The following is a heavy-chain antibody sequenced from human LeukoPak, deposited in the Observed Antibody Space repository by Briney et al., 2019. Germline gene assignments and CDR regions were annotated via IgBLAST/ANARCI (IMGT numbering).Heavy chain of an antibody. J-gene: IGHJ3*02. CDR1: GYTFTGYY. CDR2: INPNSGGT. V-gene: IGHV1-2*06. CDR3: AREYDSSFGPAFDI. D-gene: IGHD3-22*01. Sequence: GASXKVSCKASGYTFTGYYMHWVGQAPGQGREWMGRINPNSGGTNYAQKFQGRVTMTRDTSISTAYMELSRLRSDDTAVYYCAREYDSSFGPAFDIWGQGTMVTVSS.